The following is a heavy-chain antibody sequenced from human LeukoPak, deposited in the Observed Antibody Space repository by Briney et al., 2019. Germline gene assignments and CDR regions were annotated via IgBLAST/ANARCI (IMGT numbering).Heavy chain of an antibody. D-gene: IGHD2-15*01. CDR1: GGSFSGYY. CDR2: INHSGST. V-gene: IGHV4-34*01. J-gene: IGHJ4*02. CDR3: ARCPELLGPLL. Sequence: PSETLSLTCAVYGGSFSGYYWSWIRQPPGKGLEWIGEINHSGSTNYNPSLKSRVTISVDTSKNQFSLKLSSVTAADTAVYYCARCPELLGPLLWGQGTLVTVSS.